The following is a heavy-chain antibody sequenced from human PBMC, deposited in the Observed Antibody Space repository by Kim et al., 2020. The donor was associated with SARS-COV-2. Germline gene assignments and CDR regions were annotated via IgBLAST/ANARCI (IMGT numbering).Heavy chain of an antibody. J-gene: IGHJ5*02. Sequence: PSIKHRVTISVDTSKNQFSLKLSSVTAADTAVYYCARESDRSGYYYWFDTWGQGTLVTVSS. CDR3: ARESDRSGYYYWFDT. D-gene: IGHD3-22*01. V-gene: IGHV4-34*01.